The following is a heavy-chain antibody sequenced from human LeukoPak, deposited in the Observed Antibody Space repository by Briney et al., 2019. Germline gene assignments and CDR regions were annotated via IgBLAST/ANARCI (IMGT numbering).Heavy chain of an antibody. Sequence: SETLSLTCTVSGYSISSGYYWGWIRQPPGKGLEWIGSIYHSGSTYYNPSLKSRVTISVDTSKNPFSLKLSSVTAADTAVYYCARDLGTYSSSSRFDPWGQGTLVTVSS. V-gene: IGHV4-38-2*02. J-gene: IGHJ5*02. CDR3: ARDLGTYSSSSRFDP. CDR1: GYSISSGYY. D-gene: IGHD6-6*01. CDR2: IYHSGST.